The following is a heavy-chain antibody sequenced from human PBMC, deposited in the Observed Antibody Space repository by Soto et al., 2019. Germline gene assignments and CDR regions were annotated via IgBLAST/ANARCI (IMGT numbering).Heavy chain of an antibody. J-gene: IGHJ5*02. CDR2: IYYSGST. CDR3: ARLGAQEIDP. CDR1: GGSISSYY. V-gene: IGHV4-59*08. Sequence: SEXLSLTCTVSGGSISSYYWSWIRQPPGKGLELIGYIYYSGSTNYNPSLKSRVTISVDTSKNQFSLKLSSVTAADTAVDYCARLGAQEIDPWGQGTLVTVSS. D-gene: IGHD3-16*01.